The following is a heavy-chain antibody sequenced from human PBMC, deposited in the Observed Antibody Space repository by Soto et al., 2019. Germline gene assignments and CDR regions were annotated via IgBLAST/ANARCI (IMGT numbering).Heavy chain of an antibody. CDR3: AREYSSFED. J-gene: IGHJ4*02. V-gene: IGHV4-59*01. D-gene: IGHD4-4*01. CDR2: IHFSGAT. CDR1: GGSIGNYY. Sequence: QVQLQESGPGLVKPSETLSLTCTVSGGSIGNYYWSWIRQPPGKGLEWIGYIHFSGATSYNPSLKSRVIISVDTSKNQLSLSLTSVTAADTAVYYCAREYSSFEDWGPGRQVTVSS.